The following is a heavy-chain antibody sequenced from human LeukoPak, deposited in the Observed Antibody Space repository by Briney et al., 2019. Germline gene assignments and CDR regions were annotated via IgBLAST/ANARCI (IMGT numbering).Heavy chain of an antibody. D-gene: IGHD6-19*01. J-gene: IGHJ4*02. Sequence: SETLSLTCTVSGGSINSHYWSWIRQPPGKGLEWIGDIYCKGSTNYNPSLKSRVTISVDTSKNHLSLKLTSVLAADTAIYYCVRRDNTGWNYFDYWGQGILVTVSS. CDR2: IYCKGST. CDR1: GGSINSHY. V-gene: IGHV4-59*08. CDR3: VRRDNTGWNYFDY.